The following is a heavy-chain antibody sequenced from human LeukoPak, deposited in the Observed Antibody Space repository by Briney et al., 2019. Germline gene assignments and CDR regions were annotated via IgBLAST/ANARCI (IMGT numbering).Heavy chain of an antibody. Sequence: PGGSLRLSCAASGFTFSSSTMNWVRQAPGKGLEWVSSISSSSSYIYYADSVKGRFTISRDNAKNSLYLQMNSLRAEDTAVYYCATLTDTNWFDPWGQGILVTVSS. CDR3: ATLTDTNWFDP. J-gene: IGHJ5*02. CDR1: GFTFSSST. V-gene: IGHV3-21*01. CDR2: ISSSSSYI.